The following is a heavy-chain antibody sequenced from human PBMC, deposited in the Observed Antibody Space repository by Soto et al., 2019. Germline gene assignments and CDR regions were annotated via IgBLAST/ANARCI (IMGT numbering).Heavy chain of an antibody. Sequence: SETLSLTCAVYGGSFSGYYWSWIRQPPGKGLEWIGEINHSGSTNYNPSLKSRVTISVDTSKNQFSLELSSVTAADTAVYYCARLRAAAGFYYYYYGMDVWGQGTTVTVSS. V-gene: IGHV4-34*01. CDR1: GGSFSGYY. CDR2: INHSGST. CDR3: ARLRAAAGFYYYYYGMDV. J-gene: IGHJ6*02. D-gene: IGHD6-13*01.